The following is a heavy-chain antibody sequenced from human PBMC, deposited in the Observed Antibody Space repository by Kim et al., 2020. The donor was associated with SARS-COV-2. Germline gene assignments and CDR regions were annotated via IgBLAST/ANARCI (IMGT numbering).Heavy chain of an antibody. CDR2: ISSTGTHT. D-gene: IGHD5-18*01. J-gene: IGHJ4*02. Sequence: GGSLRLSCAASRFSFSSYSMNWVRQAPGKGLEWVSSISSTGTHTYYADSVKGRFTISRDNAKNSLYLQMNSLRVEDTAVYYCARTEGYTYGYSDYWGQGTLVTVSS. CDR1: RFSFSSYS. V-gene: IGHV3-21*04. CDR3: ARTEGYTYGYSDY.